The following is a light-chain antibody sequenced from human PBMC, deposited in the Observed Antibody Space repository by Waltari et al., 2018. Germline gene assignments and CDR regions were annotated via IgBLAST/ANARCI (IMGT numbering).Light chain of an antibody. J-gene: IGKJ2*01. Sequence: EIVLTQSPATLSLSPGERATLSCRASQSVSSYLAWYQQKPGQAPRLLIYDASNRATGIPARFSGSGSGTDFTLSISSLQPEDIATYFCQQSSTNPYTFGQGTKLEI. CDR3: QQSSTNPYT. CDR2: DAS. V-gene: IGKV3-11*01. CDR1: QSVSSY.